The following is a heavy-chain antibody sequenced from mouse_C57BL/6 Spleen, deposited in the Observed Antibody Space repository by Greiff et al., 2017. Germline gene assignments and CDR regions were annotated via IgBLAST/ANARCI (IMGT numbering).Heavy chain of an antibody. D-gene: IGHD4-1*01. CDR2: IRNKANNHAT. V-gene: IGHV6-6*01. CDR3: TRANWDGARFDY. J-gene: IGHJ2*01. Sequence: EVKVVESGGGLVQPGGSMKLSCAASGFTFSDAWMDWVRQSPEKGLEWVAEIRNKANNHATYYAESVKGRFTISRADSKRSVYLQMNSLRAEDTGIDYCTRANWDGARFDYWGQGTTLTVSS. CDR1: GFTFSDAW.